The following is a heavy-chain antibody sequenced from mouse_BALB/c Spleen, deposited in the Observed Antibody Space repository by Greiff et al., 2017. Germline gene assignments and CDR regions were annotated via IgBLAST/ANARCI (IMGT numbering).Heavy chain of an antibody. J-gene: IGHJ1*01. V-gene: IGHV5-6-5*01. Sequence: EVHLVESGGGLVKPGGSLKLSCAASGFTFSSYAMSWVRQTPEKRLEWVASISSGGSTYYPDSVKGRFTISRDNARNILYLQMSSLRSEDTAMYYCARGYYYGSSYGYFDVWGAGTTVTVSS. CDR2: ISSGGST. CDR1: GFTFSSYA. D-gene: IGHD1-1*01. CDR3: ARGYYYGSSYGYFDV.